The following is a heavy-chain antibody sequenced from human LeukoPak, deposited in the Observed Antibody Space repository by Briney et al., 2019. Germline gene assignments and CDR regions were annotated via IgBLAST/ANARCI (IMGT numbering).Heavy chain of an antibody. CDR2: IIPIFGAA. Sequence: SVKVSCKASGGTFSSYAISWVRQAPGQGLEWMGRIIPIFGAANYAQKFQGRVTITTDESTSTAYMELSSLRSEDTAVYYCARQYDILTGHLDYWGQGTLVTVSS. CDR1: GGTFSSYA. CDR3: ARQYDILTGHLDY. V-gene: IGHV1-69*05. D-gene: IGHD3-9*01. J-gene: IGHJ4*02.